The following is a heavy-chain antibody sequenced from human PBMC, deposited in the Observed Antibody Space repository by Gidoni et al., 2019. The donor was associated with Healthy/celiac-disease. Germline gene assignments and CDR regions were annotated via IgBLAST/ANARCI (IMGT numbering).Heavy chain of an antibody. J-gene: IGHJ4*02. CDR3: ARGSYDFWSGYYTDY. Sequence: QVQPQESGPGLVKPSETLSLTCTASGGSISSYYWSWIRQPPGKGLEWIGYIYYSESTNYNPSLKSRVTISVDTSKNQFSLKLSSVTAADTAVYYCARGSYDFWSGYYTDYWGQGTLVTVSS. CDR2: IYYSEST. V-gene: IGHV4-59*01. D-gene: IGHD3-3*01. CDR1: GGSISSYY.